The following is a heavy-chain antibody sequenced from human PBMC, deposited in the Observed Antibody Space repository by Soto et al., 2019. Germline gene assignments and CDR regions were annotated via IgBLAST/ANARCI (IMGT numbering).Heavy chain of an antibody. CDR3: AREGGYSYGDFDY. CDR2: INTYNGNT. Sequence: EASVKVSCKASGYTFTNYGISWVRQAPGQGLEWMGWINTYNGNTNHAQKLQGRVTMTTDTSTSTAYMELSSLRSEDTAVYYCAREGGYSYGDFDYWGQGTLVTASS. D-gene: IGHD5-18*01. V-gene: IGHV1-18*01. J-gene: IGHJ4*02. CDR1: GYTFTNYG.